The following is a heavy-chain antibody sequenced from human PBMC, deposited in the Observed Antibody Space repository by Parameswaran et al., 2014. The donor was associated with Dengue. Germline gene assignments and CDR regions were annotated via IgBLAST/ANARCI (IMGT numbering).Heavy chain of an antibody. CDR2: IYPGDSET. J-gene: IGHJ3*02. D-gene: IGHD3-10*01. V-gene: IGHV5-51*01. CDR3: AIWKENFYGSDNYLPGALDI. Sequence: VRQMPGKGLQWMGIIYPGDSETRHSPSLQGQVTISADKSISTAYLQWRSLKASDTAMYYCAIWKENFYGSDNYLPGALDIWGQGTMVTVSS.